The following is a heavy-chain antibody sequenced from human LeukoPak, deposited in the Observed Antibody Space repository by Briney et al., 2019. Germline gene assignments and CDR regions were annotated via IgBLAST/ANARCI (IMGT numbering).Heavy chain of an antibody. Sequence: SETLSLTCIVSGGSISSYYWSWIRQPPGKGLEWIGYIYTDGSTKYNPSLKSRVTISLDTSENQISLNLTSVTAADTAVYYRATKQWGSGNLDPWGQGTLVTVSS. CDR3: ATKQWGSGNLDP. V-gene: IGHV4-4*08. CDR1: GGSISSYY. J-gene: IGHJ5*02. D-gene: IGHD3-10*01. CDR2: IYTDGST.